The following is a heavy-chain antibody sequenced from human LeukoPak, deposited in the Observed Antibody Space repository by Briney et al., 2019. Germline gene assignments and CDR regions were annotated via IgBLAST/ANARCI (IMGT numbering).Heavy chain of an antibody. J-gene: IGHJ4*02. D-gene: IGHD5-12*01. CDR3: ARAPHSGYDY. V-gene: IGHV3-7*01. CDR1: GFTFSGYW. CDR2: IKQDGSEK. Sequence: GSLRLSCAASGFTFSGYWMSWVRHAPGKGLEWVATIKQDGSEKYYVDSVKGRFTISRDNAQNSLYLQMNSLRAEDTAEYYCARAPHSGYDYWGQGTLVTVSS.